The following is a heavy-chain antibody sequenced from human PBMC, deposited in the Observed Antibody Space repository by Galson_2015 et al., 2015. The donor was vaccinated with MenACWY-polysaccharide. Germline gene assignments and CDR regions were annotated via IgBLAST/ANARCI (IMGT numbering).Heavy chain of an antibody. Sequence: SLRLSCAASGFTFSTYAMHWVRQAPGKGVEWVTVISYDGSNKYYADSVKGRFNIYRDSSQDSFYLQMSSLRADDTAVYYCAREYCSRTTCCGMDVWGQGTTVTVFS. J-gene: IGHJ6*02. CDR2: ISYDGSNK. CDR1: GFTFSTYA. D-gene: IGHD2-2*01. CDR3: AREYCSRTTCCGMDV. V-gene: IGHV3-30*04.